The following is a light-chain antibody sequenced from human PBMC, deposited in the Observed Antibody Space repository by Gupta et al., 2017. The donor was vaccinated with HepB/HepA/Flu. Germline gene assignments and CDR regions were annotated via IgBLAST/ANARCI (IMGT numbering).Light chain of an antibody. CDR1: QNVLNY. Sequence: DIVMTQSPDSLTVSLGERVTINCKSSQNVLNYLAWYQRKPGQPPRLLIYWAYTLESGVPDRFSGSGSGTDFTLTSNNLQAEDVAVYYCQQYYSTLSFGHGTXLEIK. CDR3: QQYYSTLS. V-gene: IGKV4-1*01. CDR2: WAY. J-gene: IGKJ2*01.